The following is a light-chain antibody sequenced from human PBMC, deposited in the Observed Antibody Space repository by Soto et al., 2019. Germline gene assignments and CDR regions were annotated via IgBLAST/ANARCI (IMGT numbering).Light chain of an antibody. J-gene: IGKJ5*01. CDR3: QHHGGSIT. Sequence: EIVLTQSPGTLSLSPGERATLSCRASQSVSSNSLAWYLQKPGQAPRLLIYGASNRATGIADRFSGSGSGADFTLTISRLEPEDYAVYFCQHHGGSITFAQGTRLDIK. CDR2: GAS. V-gene: IGKV3-20*01. CDR1: QSVSSNS.